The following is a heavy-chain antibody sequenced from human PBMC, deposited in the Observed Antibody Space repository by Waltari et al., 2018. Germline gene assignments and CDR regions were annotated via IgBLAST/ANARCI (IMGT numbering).Heavy chain of an antibody. CDR1: GYSISSGYY. Sequence: QVQLQESGPGLVKPSETLSLTCAVSGYSISSGYYWGWIRQPPGKGLEWIGSIYHSGSTYYNPSLKSRVTISVDTSKNQFSLKLSSVTAADTAVYYCARHRGSRGWHIEIWGQGTLVTVSS. CDR2: IYHSGST. D-gene: IGHD2-21*01. J-gene: IGHJ4*02. V-gene: IGHV4-38-2*01. CDR3: ARHRGSRGWHIEI.